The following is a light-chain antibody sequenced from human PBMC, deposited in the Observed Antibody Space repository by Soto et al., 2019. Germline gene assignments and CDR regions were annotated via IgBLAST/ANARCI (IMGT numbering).Light chain of an antibody. Sequence: DIQMTQSPSTLSASVGDRVTITCRASQSISNWLAWYQQKPGKAPKLLIYKASNLESGVPSRFSGSGSGTEFTLTISSLQPDDFATYYCQQHNSYSETFGQGTKVEIK. CDR2: KAS. CDR3: QQHNSYSET. V-gene: IGKV1-5*03. CDR1: QSISNW. J-gene: IGKJ1*01.